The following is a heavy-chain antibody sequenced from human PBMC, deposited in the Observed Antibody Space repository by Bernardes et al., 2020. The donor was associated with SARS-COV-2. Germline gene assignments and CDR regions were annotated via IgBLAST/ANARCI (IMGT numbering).Heavy chain of an antibody. V-gene: IGHV3-23*01. Sequence: GGSLRLSCAVSGVTFSRYAMIWVRQAPGKGLGWVSSISGSGSGTYYADSVKGRFTISRDNSKSTLYLQMDSLRAEDTAIYYCAKVLYPKHSDYDPRIVGVDVWGEGTTVTVSS. CDR1: GVTFSRYA. CDR2: ISGSGSGT. D-gene: IGHD5-12*01. J-gene: IGHJ6*04. CDR3: AKVLYPKHSDYDPRIVGVDV.